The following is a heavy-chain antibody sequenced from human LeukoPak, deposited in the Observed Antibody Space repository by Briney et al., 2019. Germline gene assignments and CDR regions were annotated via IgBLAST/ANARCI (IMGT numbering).Heavy chain of an antibody. V-gene: IGHV3-15*01. D-gene: IGHD6-19*01. Sequence: PAGSLRLSCAASGFTFSNAWMSWGRQAPGKGLEWVGRIKSKTDGGTTDYAAHVKGRLTISRDDSKNTLYLQMNSLKTEDTAVYYCTTDTLPIAVAGTLASFDYWGQGALVTVSS. CDR1: GFTFSNAW. J-gene: IGHJ4*02. CDR3: TTDTLPIAVAGTLASFDY. CDR2: IKSKTDGGTT.